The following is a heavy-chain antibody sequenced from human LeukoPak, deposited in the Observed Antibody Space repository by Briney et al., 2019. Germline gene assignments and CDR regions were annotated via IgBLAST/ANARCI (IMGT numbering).Heavy chain of an antibody. CDR2: INQDGTEK. CDR3: ARGGKDKYCSSMTCPFFDY. Sequence: PGGSLRLSXAASGFTFSSSWMSWVRQAPGKGLEWVANINQDGTEKYYVDSVKGRFTISRDNAKNSLYLQMNSLRAEDTAVYYCARGGKDKYCSSMTCPFFDYWGQGTLVTVSS. D-gene: IGHD2-2*01. V-gene: IGHV3-7*01. J-gene: IGHJ4*02. CDR1: GFTFSSSW.